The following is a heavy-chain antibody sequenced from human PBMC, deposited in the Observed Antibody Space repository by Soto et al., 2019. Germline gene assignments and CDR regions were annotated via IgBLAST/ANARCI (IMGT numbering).Heavy chain of an antibody. Sequence: SGPTLVNPTQTLTLTCTFSGFSLSTSGMCVSWIRKPPGKALEWLARIDWDDDKYYSTSLKTRLTISKDTSKNQVVLTMTNMDPVDTASYYCARSSPVGRLGSYGSSSSGLYYFDYWGQGTLVTVSS. V-gene: IGHV2-70*11. CDR2: IDWDDDK. J-gene: IGHJ4*02. CDR1: GFSLSTSGMC. CDR3: ARSSPVGRLGSYGSSSSGLYYFDY. D-gene: IGHD6-6*01.